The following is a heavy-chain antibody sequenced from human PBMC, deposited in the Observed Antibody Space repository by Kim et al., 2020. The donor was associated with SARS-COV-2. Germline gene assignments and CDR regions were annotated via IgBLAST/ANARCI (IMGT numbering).Heavy chain of an antibody. CDR1: GFTFGDYA. CDR3: AKGRARVTMVRGPLYYYYGMDV. V-gene: IGHV3-9*01. CDR2: ISWNSGSI. Sequence: GGSLRLSCAASGFTFGDYAMHWVRQAPGKGLEWVSGISWNSGSIGYADSVKGRFTISRDNAKNSLYLQMNSLRAEDTALYYCAKGRARVTMVRGPLYYYYGMDVWGQGTTVTVSS. J-gene: IGHJ6*02. D-gene: IGHD3-10*01.